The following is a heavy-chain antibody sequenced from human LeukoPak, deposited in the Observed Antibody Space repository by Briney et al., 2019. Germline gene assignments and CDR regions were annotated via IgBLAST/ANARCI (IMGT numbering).Heavy chain of an antibody. CDR1: GGSFSGYY. CDR2: INHSGST. D-gene: IGHD3-3*01. Sequence: SETLSLTCAVYGGSFSGYYWSWIRQPPGKGLEWIGEINHSGSTNYNPSLKSRVTISVDTSKNQFSLKLSSVTAADTAVYYCARHGSTRGITIFGVVMYNWFDPWGQGTLVTVSS. J-gene: IGHJ5*02. V-gene: IGHV4-34*01. CDR3: ARHGSTRGITIFGVVMYNWFDP.